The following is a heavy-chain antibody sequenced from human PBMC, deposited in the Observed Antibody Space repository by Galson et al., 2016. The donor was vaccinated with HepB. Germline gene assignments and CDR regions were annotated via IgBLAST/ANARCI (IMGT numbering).Heavy chain of an antibody. Sequence: SLRLSCAASGFSFSNSGMSWVRQAPGRGLEWVSGITRSGDATHYADFVQGRFTISRDNSKNTLYLQMNSLRAEDTAVYYCATVRVYASSWWGEIDFWGQGTLLTVSS. V-gene: IGHV3-23*01. CDR1: GFSFSNSG. CDR3: ATVRVYASSWWGEIDF. D-gene: IGHD6-13*01. J-gene: IGHJ4*02. CDR2: ITRSGDAT.